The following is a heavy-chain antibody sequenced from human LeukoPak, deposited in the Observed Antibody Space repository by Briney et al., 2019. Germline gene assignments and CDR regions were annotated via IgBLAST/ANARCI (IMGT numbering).Heavy chain of an antibody. CDR3: GKTTVGYSSGQKPAWPVDY. D-gene: IGHD5-18*01. V-gene: IGHV3-23*01. J-gene: IGHJ4*02. CDR2: IFGSGVSP. CDR1: GFTFGSHA. Sequence: GGSLRLSCEASGFTFGSHAMYWVRQAPGKGLKWVAGIFGSGVSPHYADPVKCRFTISRDNSRDPVYLQIHSLRAEDTAVYYCGKTTVGYSSGQKPAWPVDYWGQGTLVTVSS.